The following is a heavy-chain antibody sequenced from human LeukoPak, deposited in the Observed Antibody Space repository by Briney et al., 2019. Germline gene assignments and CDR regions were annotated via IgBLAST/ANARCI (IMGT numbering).Heavy chain of an antibody. CDR1: GFTFSSHG. CDR2: ISPDGSES. V-gene: IGHV3-30*03. CDR3: ARDYTGHYSVDY. Sequence: PGGSLRLSCVTSGFTFSSHGMHWLRQAPGKALEWVAVISPDGSESHCADSVKGRFSISRDNSKNTLHLQMDSLRAEDTAVYYCARDYTGHYSVDYWGQGTKVTVSS. D-gene: IGHD3-9*01. J-gene: IGHJ4*02.